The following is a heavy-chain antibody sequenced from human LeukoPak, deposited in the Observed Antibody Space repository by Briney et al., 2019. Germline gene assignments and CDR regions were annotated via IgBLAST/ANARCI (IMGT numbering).Heavy chain of an antibody. CDR3: ARADFIDAGPYLIGP. V-gene: IGHV1-2*02. D-gene: IGHD3-3*01. Sequence: ASVTVSCKASGYTFASYDINWVRQAPGQGLEWMGWINTKSGRTSSARKFQGRVTMTRDPSITTVYMDMAWLTSDDTAIYFCARADFIDAGPYLIGPWGQGTLVTVSS. CDR2: INTKSGRT. CDR1: GYTFASYD. J-gene: IGHJ5*02.